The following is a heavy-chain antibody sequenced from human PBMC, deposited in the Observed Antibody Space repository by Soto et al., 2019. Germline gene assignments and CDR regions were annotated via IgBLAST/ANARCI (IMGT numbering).Heavy chain of an antibody. V-gene: IGHV4-34*01. CDR3: ARLGRGSY. CDR1: GGSFSGYY. Sequence: QVQLQQWGAGLLKPSETPSLTCAVYGGSFSGYYWSWIRQPPGKGLEWIGEINHSGSTNYNPSLKSRVTISVDTSKNQFSLKLSSVTAADTAVYYCARLGRGSYWGQGTLVTVSS. D-gene: IGHD3-16*01. J-gene: IGHJ4*02. CDR2: INHSGST.